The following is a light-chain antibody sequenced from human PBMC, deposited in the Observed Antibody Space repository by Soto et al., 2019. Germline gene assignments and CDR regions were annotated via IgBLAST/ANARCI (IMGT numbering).Light chain of an antibody. J-gene: IGKJ4*01. CDR2: GAS. V-gene: IGKV3-20*01. CDR3: QEHGTSPLT. CDR1: QTVTNNY. Sequence: EIVLTQSPGTLSLSPGEGATLSCRASQTVTNNYLTWQQQKPGQAPRLVIYGASTRATGIPASFSGSGSGTHFTLTISRLEPEDFAVYYCQEHGTSPLTFGGGTKVEIK.